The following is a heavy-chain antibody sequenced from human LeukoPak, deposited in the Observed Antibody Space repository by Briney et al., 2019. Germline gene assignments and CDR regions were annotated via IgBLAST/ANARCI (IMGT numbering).Heavy chain of an antibody. D-gene: IGHD3-22*01. CDR1: RYTFTSYD. CDR2: MNPNSGNT. V-gene: IGHV1-8*01. CDR3: ARVPYNYDSSGYYYGY. Sequence: ASVKVSCRASRYTFTSYDINWVRQAPGQGLEWMGWMNPNSGNTGYAQKFQGRVTMTRNTSISTAYMELSSLRSEDTAVYYCARVPYNYDSSGYYYGYWGQGTLVTVSS. J-gene: IGHJ4*02.